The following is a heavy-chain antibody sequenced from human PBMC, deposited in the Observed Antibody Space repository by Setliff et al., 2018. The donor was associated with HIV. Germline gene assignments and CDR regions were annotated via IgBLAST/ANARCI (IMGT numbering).Heavy chain of an antibody. D-gene: IGHD6-19*01. J-gene: IGHJ4*02. V-gene: IGHV4-39*01. Sequence: PSETLSLTCTVSGGSSSSSSYYWGWIRQPPGKGLEWIGSIYYSGSTYYNPSLKSRVTISVDTSKNQFSLKLSSVTAADTAVYYCASPASGGSSGQYHYWGQGTLVTVSS. CDR3: ASPASGGSSGQYHY. CDR2: IYYSGST. CDR1: GGSSSSSSYY.